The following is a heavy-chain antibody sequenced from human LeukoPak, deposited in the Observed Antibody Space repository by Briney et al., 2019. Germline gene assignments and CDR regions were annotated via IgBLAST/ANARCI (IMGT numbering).Heavy chain of an antibody. CDR2: ISAYNGNT. Sequence: ASVKDSCKASGYTFTSYGISWVRQAPGQGLEWMGWISAYNGNTNYAQKLQGRVTMTTDTSTSTAYMELRSLRSDDTAVYYCARGRGSYYVCIWFDPWGQGTLVTVSS. CDR1: GYTFTSYG. V-gene: IGHV1-18*01. J-gene: IGHJ5*02. CDR3: ARGRGSYYVCIWFDP. D-gene: IGHD1-26*01.